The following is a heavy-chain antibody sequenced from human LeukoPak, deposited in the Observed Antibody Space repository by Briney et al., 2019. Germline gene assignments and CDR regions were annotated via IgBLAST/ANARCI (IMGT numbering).Heavy chain of an antibody. CDR3: ARAPSEIGGYYPEYFRH. V-gene: IGHV3-74*01. CDR2: IKSDGST. D-gene: IGHD3-22*01. Sequence: PAGSLRLSCAASGFTFSSYWMHWVRQAPGKGLVWVSRIKSDGSTRYAESVKGRFTTSRDNAKNTVSLQMTSLRAEDTGVYYCARAPSEIGGYYPEYFRHWGQGTLVIGSS. CDR1: GFTFSSYW. J-gene: IGHJ1*01.